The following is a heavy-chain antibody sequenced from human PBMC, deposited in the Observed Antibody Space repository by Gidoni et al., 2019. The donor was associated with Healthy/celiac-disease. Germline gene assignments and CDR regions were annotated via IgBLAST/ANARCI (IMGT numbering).Heavy chain of an antibody. V-gene: IGHV3-66*01. J-gene: IGHJ6*02. CDR1: GFTVSSNY. CDR2: IYSGGST. Sequence: EVQLVASGGGLVQPGGSLRLSCAASGFTVSSNYMSWVRQAPGKGLEWVSVIYSGGSTYYADSVKGRFTISRDNSKNTLYLQMNSLRAEDTAVYYCAREPGTGYYYGMDVWGQGTTVTVSS. D-gene: IGHD6-13*01. CDR3: AREPGTGYYYGMDV.